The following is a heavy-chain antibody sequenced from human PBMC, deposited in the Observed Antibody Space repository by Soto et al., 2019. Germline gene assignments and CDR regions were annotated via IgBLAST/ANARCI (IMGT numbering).Heavy chain of an antibody. V-gene: IGHV4-39*01. D-gene: IGHD2-15*01. CDR1: GGSIYRSGYY. CDR2: IDYNGVT. J-gene: IGHJ4*02. Sequence: SETLSLTCTVSGGSIYRSGYYWGWIRQPPGRGLEWIGNIDYNGVTYSNPSLKSRVTISRDTSKNQFSLKLTSVTAADTALYYCGKVLVGATGHTDSDSWGPGTLVTAPQ. CDR3: GKVLVGATGHTDSDS.